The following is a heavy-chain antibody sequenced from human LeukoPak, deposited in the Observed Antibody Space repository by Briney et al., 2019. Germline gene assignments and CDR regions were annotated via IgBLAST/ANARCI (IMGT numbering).Heavy chain of an antibody. D-gene: IGHD1-26*01. CDR3: ARAGAVWSFDY. Sequence: GGSLRRSCAASGFTFTSFPMTWVRQAPGKGLEWVSGISGGGDITKYADSVKGRFTISRDKSKNTLYLQMNSLRAEDTAIYYCARAGAVWSFDYWGQGTLVTVS. CDR1: GFTFTSFP. CDR2: ISGGGDIT. J-gene: IGHJ4*02. V-gene: IGHV3-23*01.